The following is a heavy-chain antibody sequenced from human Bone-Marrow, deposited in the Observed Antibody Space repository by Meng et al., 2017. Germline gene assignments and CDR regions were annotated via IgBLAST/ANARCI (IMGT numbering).Heavy chain of an antibody. CDR2: ISYDGSNK. CDR3: ARVGYGGNSDYFDY. Sequence: GGSLRLSCAASGFTFSSYAMHWVRQAPGKGLEWVAVISYDGSNKYYADSVKGRFTISRDNSKNTLYLQMNSLSAEDTAVYYCARVGYGGNSDYFDYWGQGTLVTVSS. D-gene: IGHD4-23*01. CDR1: GFTFSSYA. J-gene: IGHJ4*02. V-gene: IGHV3-30*04.